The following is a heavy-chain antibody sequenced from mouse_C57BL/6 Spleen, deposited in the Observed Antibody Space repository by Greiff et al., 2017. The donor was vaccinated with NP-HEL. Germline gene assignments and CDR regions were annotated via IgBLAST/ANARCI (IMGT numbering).Heavy chain of an antibody. CDR3: ARVLYDGYPFFDY. Sequence: EVQLKQSGPGLVKPSQSLSLTCSVTGYSITSGYYWNWIRQFPGNKLEWMGYISYDGSNNYNPSLKNRISITRDTSKNQFFLKLNSVTTEDTATYYCARVLYDGYPFFDYWGQGTTLTVSS. V-gene: IGHV3-6*01. J-gene: IGHJ2*01. D-gene: IGHD2-3*01. CDR2: ISYDGSN. CDR1: GYSITSGYY.